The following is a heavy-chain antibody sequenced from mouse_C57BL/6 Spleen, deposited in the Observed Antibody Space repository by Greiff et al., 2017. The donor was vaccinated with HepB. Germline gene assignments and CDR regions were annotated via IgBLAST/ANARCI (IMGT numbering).Heavy chain of an antibody. V-gene: IGHV1-82*01. J-gene: IGHJ1*03. CDR3: ARVSPYGSSYYWYFDV. CDR2: IYPGDGDT. CDR1: GYAFSSSW. Sequence: VQVVESGPELVKPGASVKISCKASGYAFSSSWMNWVKQRPGKGLEWIGRIYPGDGDTNYNGKFKGKATLTADKSSSTAYMQLSSLTSEDSAVYFCARVSPYGSSYYWYFDVWGTGTTVTVSS. D-gene: IGHD1-1*01.